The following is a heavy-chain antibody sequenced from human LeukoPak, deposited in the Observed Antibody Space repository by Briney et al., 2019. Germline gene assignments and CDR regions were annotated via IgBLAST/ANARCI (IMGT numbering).Heavy chain of an antibody. Sequence: SETLSLTCTVSGDSINTSNYFWGWIRQSTGKGLEWIGNIYYIGTSDYNPSLKSRVTISIDTSKYQFSLNLRSVTAADTAFYYCARHRSGSYIRYFDFWGQGALVTVSS. J-gene: IGHJ4*02. CDR3: ARHRSGSYIRYFDF. V-gene: IGHV4-39*01. CDR1: GDSINTSNYF. CDR2: IYYIGTS. D-gene: IGHD1-26*01.